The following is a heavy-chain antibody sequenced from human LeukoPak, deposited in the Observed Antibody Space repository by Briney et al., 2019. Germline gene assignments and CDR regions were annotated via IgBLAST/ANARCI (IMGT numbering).Heavy chain of an antibody. CDR1: GGTFSSYA. J-gene: IGHJ5*02. Sequence: SVKVSCKAPGGTFSSYAISWVRQAPGQGLEWMGGIIPIFGTANYAQKFQGRVTITTDESTSTAYMELSSLRSEDTAVYYCARDASHCFDPWGQGTLVTVSS. V-gene: IGHV1-69*05. CDR3: ARDASHCFDP. CDR2: IIPIFGTA.